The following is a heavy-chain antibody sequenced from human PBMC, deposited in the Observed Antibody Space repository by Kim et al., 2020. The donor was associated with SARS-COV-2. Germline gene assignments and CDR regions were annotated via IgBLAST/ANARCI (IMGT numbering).Heavy chain of an antibody. CDR2: FDPEDGET. D-gene: IGHD2-2*01. Sequence: ASVKVSCKVSGYTLTELSMHWVRQAPGKGLEWMGGFDPEDGETIYAQKFQGRVTMTEDTSTDTAYMELSSLRSEDTAVYYCATTGVPAEKPNRHEFDPWGQGTLVTVSS. V-gene: IGHV1-24*01. J-gene: IGHJ5*02. CDR3: ATTGVPAEKPNRHEFDP. CDR1: GYTLTELS.